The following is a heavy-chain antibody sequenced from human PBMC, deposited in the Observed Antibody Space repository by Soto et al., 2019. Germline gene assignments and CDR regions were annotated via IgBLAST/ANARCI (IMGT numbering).Heavy chain of an antibody. D-gene: IGHD5-12*01. CDR2: IYYSGST. J-gene: IGHJ6*02. CDR3: ARSSPSGYHSIYYGMDV. CDR1: GGSISSYY. V-gene: IGHV4-59*01. Sequence: SETLSLTCTVSGGSISSYYWSWIRQPPGKGLEWIGYIYYSGSTNYNPSLKSRVTISVDTSKDQFSLKLSSVTAADTAVYYCARSSPSGYHSIYYGMDVWGQGTTVTVSS.